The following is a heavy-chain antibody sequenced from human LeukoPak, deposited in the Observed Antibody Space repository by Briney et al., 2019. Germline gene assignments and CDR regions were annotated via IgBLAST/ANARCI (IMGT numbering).Heavy chain of an antibody. J-gene: IGHJ3*02. D-gene: IGHD5-18*01. CDR3: ASHRRYSYGYETAFDI. Sequence: GASVKVSCKASGYTFTSYAMHWVRQAPGQRLEWMGWINAGNGNTKYSQKFQGRVTITRDTSASTAYMELSSLRSEDTAVYYCASHRRYSYGYETAFDIWGQGTMVTVSS. CDR2: INAGNGNT. CDR1: GYTFTSYA. V-gene: IGHV1-3*01.